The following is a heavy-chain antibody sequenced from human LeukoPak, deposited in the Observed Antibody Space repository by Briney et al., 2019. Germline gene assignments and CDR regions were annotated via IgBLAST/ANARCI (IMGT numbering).Heavy chain of an antibody. Sequence: ASVKVSCKASGYTFRIHDFNWVRQAPGQGLEWMGWVSPKTGRTGYAQKFQGRVYMTTNASLSTAHMELSSLRSDDTAVYFCARESERNDGWFDSWGQGTLVTVSS. CDR3: ARESERNDGWFDS. D-gene: IGHD1-1*01. CDR1: GYTFRIHD. J-gene: IGHJ5*01. V-gene: IGHV1-8*01. CDR2: VSPKTGRT.